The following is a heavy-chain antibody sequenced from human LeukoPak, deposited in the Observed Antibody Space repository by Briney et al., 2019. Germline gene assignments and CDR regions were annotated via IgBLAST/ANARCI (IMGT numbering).Heavy chain of an antibody. CDR2: IKSKTDGATT. V-gene: IGHV3-15*01. CDR1: GFTFSYAW. J-gene: IGHJ4*02. Sequence: GGSLRLSCVASGFTFSYAWMSSIRQAPGKGLEWVGRIKSKTDGATTEYAAPVTGRFTISRDDSKNMLYLQMNSLKTEDTGVYYCALRSHGYWSQGTLVTVSS. CDR3: ALRSHGY.